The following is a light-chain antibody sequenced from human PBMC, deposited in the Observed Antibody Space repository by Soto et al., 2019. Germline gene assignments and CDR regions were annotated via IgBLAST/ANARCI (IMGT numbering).Light chain of an antibody. CDR2: TVS. CDR1: ESLVHSDGNTY. CDR3: MQAARWPFT. Sequence: DVVMTQSPLSLPVTLGQPASISCRSSESLVHSDGNTYLNWFQQRPGQSPRRLIYTVSNRDSGVPDRFSGSGSGTDFTLKISRVEAEDVGVCYCMQAARWPFTFGQGTKLEIK. J-gene: IGKJ2*01. V-gene: IGKV2-30*02.